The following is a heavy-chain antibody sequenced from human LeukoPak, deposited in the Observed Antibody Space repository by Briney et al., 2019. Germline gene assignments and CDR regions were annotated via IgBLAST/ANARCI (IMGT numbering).Heavy chain of an antibody. V-gene: IGHV4-39*01. CDR3: ARHHRSGYDEVDY. Sequence: KPSETLSLTCTISGGSISSNDYYWGWIRQPPGRRLEWIGTIYYSGSTSYNPSLKGRVTMSVDTSKNQFSLKLSSVTAADTAMYYCARHHRSGYDEVDYWGQGTLVTVSS. CDR2: IYYSGST. D-gene: IGHD6-25*01. J-gene: IGHJ4*02. CDR1: GGSISSNDYY.